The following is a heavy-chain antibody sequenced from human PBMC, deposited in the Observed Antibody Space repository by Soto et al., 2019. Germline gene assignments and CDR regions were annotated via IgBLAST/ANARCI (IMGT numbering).Heavy chain of an antibody. Sequence: QVQLQESGPGLVKPSETLSLTCTVSRGSVSSGSYYWSWIRQPPGKRLEWIGYVYFSGTSDYNPSPKSRVTISLETAKKQVSLKLRSVTAADAAVYYCARDATITWGGWFDPWGQGTLVTVSS. CDR1: RGSVSSGSYY. V-gene: IGHV4-61*01. D-gene: IGHD3-16*01. J-gene: IGHJ5*02. CDR2: VYFSGTS. CDR3: ARDATITWGGWFDP.